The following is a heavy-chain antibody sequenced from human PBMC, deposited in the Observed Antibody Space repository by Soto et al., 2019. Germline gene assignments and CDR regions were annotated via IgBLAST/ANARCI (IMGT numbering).Heavy chain of an antibody. V-gene: IGHV1-18*04. CDR1: GYTFTSYG. D-gene: IGHD6-19*01. CDR2: ISAHNGNT. CDR3: ARRGYSSGWYDADY. J-gene: IGHJ4*02. Sequence: VKVSCKASGYTFTSYGISWVRQAPGQGLEWMGWISAHNGNTNYAQKLQGRVTMTTDTSTSTAYMELRSLRSDDTAVYYCARRGYSSGWYDADYWGQGTLVTVSS.